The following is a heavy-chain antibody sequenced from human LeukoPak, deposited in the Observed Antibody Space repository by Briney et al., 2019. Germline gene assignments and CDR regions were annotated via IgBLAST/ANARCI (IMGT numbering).Heavy chain of an antibody. CDR3: AKDLGSGSYYIFPIDY. J-gene: IGHJ4*02. CDR2: ISGSGGST. V-gene: IGHV3-23*01. D-gene: IGHD3-10*01. Sequence: GGSLRLSCAASGFTFSSYAMSWVRQAPGKGLEWVSAISGSGGSTYYADSVKGRFTISRDNSKNTLYLQMNSLRAEDTAVYYCAKDLGSGSYYIFPIDYWGQGTLVTVSS. CDR1: GFTFSSYA.